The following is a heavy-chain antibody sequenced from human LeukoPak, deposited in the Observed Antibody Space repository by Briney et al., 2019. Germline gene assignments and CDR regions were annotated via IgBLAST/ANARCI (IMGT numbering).Heavy chain of an antibody. CDR2: IWYDGSNK. CDR1: GFTFSSYG. D-gene: IGHD3-22*01. CDR3: ARILYYYDSSGFPAAFDI. Sequence: EGSLRLSCAASGFTFSSYGMHWVRQAPGKGLEWVAVIWYDGSNKYYADSVKGRFTISRDNSKNTLYLQMNSLRAEDTAVYYCARILYYYDSSGFPAAFDIWGQGTMVTVSS. J-gene: IGHJ3*02. V-gene: IGHV3-33*01.